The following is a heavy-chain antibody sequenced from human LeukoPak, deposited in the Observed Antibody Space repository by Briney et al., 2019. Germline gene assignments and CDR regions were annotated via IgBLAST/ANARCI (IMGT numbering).Heavy chain of an antibody. J-gene: IGHJ4*02. CDR2: IKPDGSGK. D-gene: IGHD6-19*01. CDR1: GFGFSSYW. CDR3: SSQPAVLDLDC. V-gene: IGHV3-7*01. Sequence: PGGSRGLSCAASGFGFSSYWMTWVRQAPGKGLEWVANIKPDGSGKNYVDSVKGRFTISRDNAKNSLYLQMRGLRVEDTAVYYCSSQPAVLDLDCWGQGTLVTVSS.